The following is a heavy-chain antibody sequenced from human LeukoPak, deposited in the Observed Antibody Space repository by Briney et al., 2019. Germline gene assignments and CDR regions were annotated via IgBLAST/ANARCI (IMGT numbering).Heavy chain of an antibody. D-gene: IGHD1-1*01. Sequence: GGSLRLSCAASRSTLSSYGMHWVRQAPGKGLEWVTFIWYDGSDKYYADSVKGRFTISRDNSKNTLYLQMNSLRPEDTAVYYCAKERSATGIERYFDYWGQGTLVTVSS. CDR2: IWYDGSDK. J-gene: IGHJ4*02. CDR1: RSTLSSYG. CDR3: AKERSATGIERYFDY. V-gene: IGHV3-30*02.